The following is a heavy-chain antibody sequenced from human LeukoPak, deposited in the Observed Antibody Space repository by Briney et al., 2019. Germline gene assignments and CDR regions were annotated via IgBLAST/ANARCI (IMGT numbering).Heavy chain of an antibody. Sequence: SETLSLTCTVSGGSISSGDYYWSWIRQPPGKGLEWIGYIYYSGSTYYNPSLKSRVTISVDTSKNQFSLKLSSVTAADTAVYYCASTTGLYSSSQHPLLLFDYWGQGTLVTVSS. CDR2: IYYSGST. V-gene: IGHV4-30-4*08. J-gene: IGHJ4*02. CDR1: GGSISSGDYY. D-gene: IGHD6-6*01. CDR3: ASTTGLYSSSQHPLLLFDY.